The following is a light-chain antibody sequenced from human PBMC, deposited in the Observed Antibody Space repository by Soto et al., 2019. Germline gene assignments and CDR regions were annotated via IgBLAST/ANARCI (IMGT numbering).Light chain of an antibody. CDR1: SSDVGGYNY. Sequence: QSALTQPPSASGSHRQSVTISCTGTSSDVGGYNYVSWYQQHPGKAPKLLIYGNSNRPSGVPDRFSGSKSGTSASLAITGLQAEDEADYYCQSYDSSLSALYVFGTGTKVTVL. CDR2: GNS. V-gene: IGLV2-8*01. J-gene: IGLJ1*01. CDR3: QSYDSSLSALYV.